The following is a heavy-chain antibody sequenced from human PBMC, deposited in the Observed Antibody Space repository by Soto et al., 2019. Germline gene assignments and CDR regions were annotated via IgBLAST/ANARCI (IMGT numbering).Heavy chain of an antibody. CDR3: ASWHEREHAYDV. CDR1: GLTVSGKKY. CDR2: LYDVDDT. J-gene: IGHJ3*01. Sequence: DVQLVESGGGLIQPGESLRLSCAAFGLTVSGKKYVAWVRQAPGKGLEWVSALYDVDDTYYADSVKGRFTTSRDSSKTTVYLQMNGLRPDVTAVYYCASWHEREHAYDVWGQGTTVTVSS. V-gene: IGHV3-53*01. D-gene: IGHD1-1*01.